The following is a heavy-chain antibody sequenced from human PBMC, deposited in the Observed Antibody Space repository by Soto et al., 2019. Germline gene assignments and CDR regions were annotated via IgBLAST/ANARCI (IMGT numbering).Heavy chain of an antibody. J-gene: IGHJ6*02. CDR2: ISAAGDP. CDR1: GFTFRNYD. CDR3: ARTDRDFYGLDV. Sequence: EVQLVESGGGLVQPGGSLRLSWEASGFTFRNYDMHWFRQGTGKGLEWVSGISAAGDPDYADSVEGRFTISRENAQNSFFLQMNSLRVCDTAVYYGARTDRDFYGLDVWGQGTTVIVSS. V-gene: IGHV3-13*05.